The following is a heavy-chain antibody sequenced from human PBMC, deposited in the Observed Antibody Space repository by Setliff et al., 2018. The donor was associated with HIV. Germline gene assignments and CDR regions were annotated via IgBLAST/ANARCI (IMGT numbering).Heavy chain of an antibody. CDR2: STPILDTT. CDR3: ARDRRRRTLAGIGSYFDY. CDR1: GGTFSSYG. D-gene: IGHD6-19*01. V-gene: IGHV1-69*05. J-gene: IGHJ4*02. Sequence: SVKVSCKASGGTFSSYGITWVRQAPGQGLEWMGGSTPILDTTNYAQKFQGRVTITTDESTNTVYMELSSLRAEDTAMYYCARDRRRRTLAGIGSYFDYWGQGTMVTVSS.